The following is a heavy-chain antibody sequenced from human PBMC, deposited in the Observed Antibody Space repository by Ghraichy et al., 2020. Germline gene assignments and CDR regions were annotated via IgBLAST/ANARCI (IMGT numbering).Heavy chain of an antibody. Sequence: GKSLNISCAASGFTFSNYGMHWVRQAPGKGLEWMAVISYDGSEEYYADSVKGRFTISRDNSKKTLYLQMNSLRTEDTAVYHCAKVLAYGDYYYYYFYYMDVWGKGTTVTVSS. D-gene: IGHD4-17*01. J-gene: IGHJ6*03. CDR2: ISYDGSEE. CDR1: GFTFSNYG. V-gene: IGHV3-30*18. CDR3: AKVLAYGDYYYYYFYYMDV.